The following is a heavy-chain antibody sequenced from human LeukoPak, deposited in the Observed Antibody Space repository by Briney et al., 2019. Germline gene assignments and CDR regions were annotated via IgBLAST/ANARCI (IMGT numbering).Heavy chain of an antibody. J-gene: IGHJ4*02. CDR2: ISYDGSNK. D-gene: IGHD6-19*01. CDR3: ARVALAVAGNPLDY. V-gene: IGHV3-30-3*01. Sequence: GGALRLSCAASGFTFSSYAMHWGRQAPGKGLEWVAVISYDGSNKYYADSVKGRFTISRDNSKNTLYLQMNSLRAEDTAVYYCARVALAVAGNPLDYWGQGTLVTVSS. CDR1: GFTFSSYA.